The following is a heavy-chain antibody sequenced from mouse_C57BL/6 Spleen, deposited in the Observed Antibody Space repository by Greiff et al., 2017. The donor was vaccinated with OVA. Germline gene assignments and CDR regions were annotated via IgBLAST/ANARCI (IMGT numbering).Heavy chain of an antibody. CDR1: GYTFTSYG. Sequence: QVQLQQSGAELARPGASVKLSCKASGYTFTSYGISWVKQRTGQGLEWIGEIYPRSGNTYYNEKFKGKATLTADKSSSTAYMELRSLTSEDAAVYFCARSNYGSSAAWFAYWGQGTLVTVSA. CDR2: IYPRSGNT. J-gene: IGHJ3*01. CDR3: ARSNYGSSAAWFAY. D-gene: IGHD1-1*01. V-gene: IGHV1-81*01.